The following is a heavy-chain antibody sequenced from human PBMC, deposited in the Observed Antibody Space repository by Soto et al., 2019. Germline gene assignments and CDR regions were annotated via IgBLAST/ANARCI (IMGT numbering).Heavy chain of an antibody. CDR1: GGSFCSYS. V-gene: IGHV3-30*18. D-gene: IGHD4-17*01. CDR3: AKDRGGLRWSEEHYYFGY. CDR2: IVYDRSKK. Sequence: PWRPMRVPWVAAGGSFCSYSRHRVRQAPGKGLEWVGVIVYDRSKKYYAVSMKGRFTISRDNSKNTLFLQMNSLRAEDTDLYYCAKDRGGLRWSEEHYYFGYWGQGA. J-gene: IGHJ4*02.